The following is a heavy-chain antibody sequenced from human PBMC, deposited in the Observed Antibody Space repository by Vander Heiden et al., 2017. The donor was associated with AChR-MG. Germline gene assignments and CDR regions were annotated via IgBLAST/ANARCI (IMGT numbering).Heavy chain of an antibody. J-gene: IGHJ4*02. D-gene: IGHD1-26*01. CDR2: ISYDGSNK. V-gene: IGHV3-30*18. CDR3: AKDFLSGSFPTYYFDY. Sequence: QVQLVESGGGVVQPGRSLRLSCAASGFTFSSYGMHWVRQAPGKGLEWVAVISYDGSNKYYADSVKGRFTISRDNSKKTLYLQMNSLRAEDTAVYYCAKDFLSGSFPTYYFDYWGQGTLVTVS. CDR1: GFTFSSYG.